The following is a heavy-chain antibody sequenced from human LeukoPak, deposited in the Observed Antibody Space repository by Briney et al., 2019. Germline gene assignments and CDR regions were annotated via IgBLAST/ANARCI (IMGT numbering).Heavy chain of an antibody. J-gene: IGHJ4*02. CDR2: INPSGGST. CDR3: ARVLFGSGWYTTPDY. Sequence: GASVKVSCKASGYTFTSYYMHWVRQAPGQGLEWMGIINPSGGSTSYAQKFQGRVTMTRDMSTTTVYMELSSLRSEDTAVYYCARVLFGSGWYTTPDYWGQGTLVTVSS. D-gene: IGHD6-19*01. V-gene: IGHV1-46*01. CDR1: GYTFTSYY.